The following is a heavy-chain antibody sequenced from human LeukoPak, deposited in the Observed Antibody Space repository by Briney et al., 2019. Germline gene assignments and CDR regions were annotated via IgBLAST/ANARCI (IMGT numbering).Heavy chain of an antibody. Sequence: GGSLRLSCAASGFTFSSYSMNWVRQAPGKGLEWVSSISSSSSYIYYADSVKGRFTTSRDNAKNSLYLQMNSLRAEDTAVYYCARDLGYYDSSGYYRADVARYFDYWGQGTLVTVSS. CDR2: ISSSSSYI. D-gene: IGHD3-22*01. J-gene: IGHJ4*02. V-gene: IGHV3-21*01. CDR1: GFTFSSYS. CDR3: ARDLGYYDSSGYYRADVARYFDY.